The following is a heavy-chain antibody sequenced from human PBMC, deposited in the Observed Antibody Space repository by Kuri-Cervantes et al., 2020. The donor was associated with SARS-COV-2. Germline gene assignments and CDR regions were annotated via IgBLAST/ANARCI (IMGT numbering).Heavy chain of an antibody. Sequence: GESLKISCAASGFSFSNFGMHWVRQAPGKGLEWVAAMWSGGSNKYYADSVKGRFTISRDNSKNTLYLQMNSLRAEDTAVYYCAREGLASPIYWYFDLWGRGTLVTVSS. V-gene: IGHV3-33*01. D-gene: IGHD3-16*01. J-gene: IGHJ2*01. CDR3: AREGLASPIYWYFDL. CDR2: MWSGGSNK. CDR1: GFSFSNFG.